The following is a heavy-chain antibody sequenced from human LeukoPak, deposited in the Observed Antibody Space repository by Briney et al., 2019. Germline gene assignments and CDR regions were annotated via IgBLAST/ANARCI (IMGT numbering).Heavy chain of an antibody. CDR2: IYTSGST. V-gene: IGHV4-4*07. Sequence: SETLSLTCTVSGGSISSYYWSWIRQPAGKGLERIGRIYTSGSTNYNPSLKSRVTMSVDTSKSQFSLKLSSVTAADTAVYYCARETAVAGTFVNWSQGTLVTVSS. CDR1: GGSISSYY. J-gene: IGHJ4*02. D-gene: IGHD6-19*01. CDR3: ARETAVAGTFVN.